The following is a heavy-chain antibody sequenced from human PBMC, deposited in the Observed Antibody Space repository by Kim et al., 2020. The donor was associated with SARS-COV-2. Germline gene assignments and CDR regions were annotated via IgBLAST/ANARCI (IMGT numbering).Heavy chain of an antibody. CDR2: ISSSSSYT. CDR3: ARVGYDYVCGSYRDYYY. J-gene: IGHJ6*01. CDR1: GFTFSDYY. V-gene: IGHV3-11*05. D-gene: IGHD3-16*02. Sequence: GGSLRLSCAASGFTFSDYYMSWIRQAPGKGLEWVSDISSSSSYTNYADSVKGRFTTSRDNAKNPLYLQMNSLRAEDTAVYYCARVGYDYVCGSYRDYYY.